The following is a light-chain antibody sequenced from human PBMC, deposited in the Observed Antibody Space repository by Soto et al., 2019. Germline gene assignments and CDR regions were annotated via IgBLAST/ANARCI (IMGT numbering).Light chain of an antibody. CDR3: SSYTSTNPLV. J-gene: IGLJ2*01. CDR1: SSDIGDYNY. V-gene: IGLV2-14*01. Sequence: QSALTQPASVSGSPGQSITISCTGTSSDIGDYNYVSWYQQHPGKAPKLIIYGVSNRPSGISNRFSGSKSGNTASLTISGLQAEDDADYYCSSYTSTNPLVFGGGTKVTVL. CDR2: GVS.